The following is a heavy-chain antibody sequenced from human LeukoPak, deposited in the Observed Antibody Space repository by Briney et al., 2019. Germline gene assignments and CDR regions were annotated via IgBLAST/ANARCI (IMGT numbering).Heavy chain of an antibody. V-gene: IGHV3-21*01. J-gene: IGHJ4*02. Sequence: GGSLRLSCAASGFTFSSYSLNWVRQAPGKGLEWVSAVSSSSSYIYYADSVKGRFTISRDNAKNSLYLQMNSLRAEDTAVYYCEREEGYEGHFDYWGQGTLVTVSS. D-gene: IGHD6-13*01. CDR2: VSSSSSYI. CDR3: EREEGYEGHFDY. CDR1: GFTFSSYS.